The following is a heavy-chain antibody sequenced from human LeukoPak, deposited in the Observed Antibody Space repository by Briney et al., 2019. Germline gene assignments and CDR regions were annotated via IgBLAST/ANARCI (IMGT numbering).Heavy chain of an antibody. D-gene: IGHD6-19*01. CDR3: ARDPVSSGWSGGDAFDI. J-gene: IGHJ3*02. V-gene: IGHV4-34*01. CDR1: GGSFSGYY. CDR2: INHSGST. Sequence: SETLSLTCAVYGGSFSGYYWSWIRQPPGKGLEWIGEINHSGSTNYNPSLKSRVTISVDTSKNQFSLKLSSVTAADTAVYYCARDPVSSGWSGGDAFDIWGQGTVVTVSS.